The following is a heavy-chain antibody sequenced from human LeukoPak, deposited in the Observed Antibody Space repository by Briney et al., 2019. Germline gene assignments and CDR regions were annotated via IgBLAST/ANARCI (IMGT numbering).Heavy chain of an antibody. CDR1: GGSISSYY. V-gene: IGHV4-59*01. CDR3: AREASIRGVIGYNWLDP. J-gene: IGHJ5*02. CDR2: IYYSGST. Sequence: PSETLSLTCTVSGGSISSYYWSWIRQPPGKGLEWIGYIYYSGSTNYNPSLKSRVTISVDTSKNQFSLKLSSVTAADTAVYYCAREASIRGVIGYNWLDPWGQGTLVTVSS. D-gene: IGHD3-10*01.